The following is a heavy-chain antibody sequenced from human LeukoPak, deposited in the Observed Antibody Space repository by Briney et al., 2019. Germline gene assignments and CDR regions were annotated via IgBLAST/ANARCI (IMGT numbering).Heavy chain of an antibody. V-gene: IGHV4-38-2*01. J-gene: IGHJ6*03. CDR3: ARGRGRYSGRYSVMVYMDV. D-gene: IGHD1-26*01. CDR2: IYQSGDT. CDR1: GYSRSSTYY. Sequence: SETLSLTCVVSGYSRSSTYYWGWIRQPPGKGLEWIGNIYQSGDTYYNPSLKSRVTISVDTSKNQFSLNVSSVTAADTAVYYCARGRGRYSGRYSVMVYMDVWGKGTTVTVSS.